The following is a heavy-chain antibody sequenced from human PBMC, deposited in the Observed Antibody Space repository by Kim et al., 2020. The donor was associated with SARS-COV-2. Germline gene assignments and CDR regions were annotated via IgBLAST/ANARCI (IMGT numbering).Heavy chain of an antibody. J-gene: IGHJ4*02. Sequence: GGSLRLSCAASGFTFSGSAMHWVRQASGKGLEWVGRIRSKANSYATAYAASVKGRFTISRDDSKNTAYLQMNSLKTEDTAVYYCTRRDLGEPAGRDYWGQGTLVTVSS. CDR1: GFTFSGSA. CDR3: TRRDLGEPAGRDY. V-gene: IGHV3-73*01. D-gene: IGHD3-10*01. CDR2: IRSKANSYAT.